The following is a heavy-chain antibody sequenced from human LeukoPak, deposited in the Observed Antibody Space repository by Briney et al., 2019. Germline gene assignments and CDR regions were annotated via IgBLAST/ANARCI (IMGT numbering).Heavy chain of an antibody. J-gene: IGHJ4*02. Sequence: SETLSLTCSVSGGSITNYYWSWIRQPAGKGLEWIGRFYSRGTTYYNPPLRSRVSLSGDESKNQLSLKMYSVTAADTAVYYCARDEGLTGYPDYWGQGTLVTVSS. CDR1: GGSITNYY. CDR3: ARDEGLTGYPDY. V-gene: IGHV4-4*07. D-gene: IGHD3-9*01. CDR2: FYSRGTT.